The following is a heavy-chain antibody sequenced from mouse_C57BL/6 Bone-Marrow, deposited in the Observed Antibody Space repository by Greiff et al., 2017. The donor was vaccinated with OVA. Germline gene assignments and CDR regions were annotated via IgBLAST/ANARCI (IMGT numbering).Heavy chain of an antibody. CDR2: IDPENGDT. J-gene: IGHJ3*01. CDR1: GFNIKDDY. Sequence: EVQLQQSGAELVRPGASVKLSCTASGFNIKDDYMHWVKQRPEQGLEWIGWIDPENGDTEYASKFQGKATITADTSSNTAYLQLSSLTSEDTAVYYCTTEHYDYDDVAWFAYWGQGTLVTVSA. V-gene: IGHV14-4*01. CDR3: TTEHYDYDDVAWFAY. D-gene: IGHD2-4*01.